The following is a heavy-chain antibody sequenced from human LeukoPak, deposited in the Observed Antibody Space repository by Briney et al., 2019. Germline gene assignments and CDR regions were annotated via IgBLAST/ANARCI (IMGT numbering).Heavy chain of an antibody. D-gene: IGHD6-6*01. CDR1: GFSFSTYA. J-gene: IGHJ4*02. CDR3: AKGSSSSRPYYFDY. Sequence: GGSLRLSCAASGFSFSTYAMTWVRQAPGEGLEWVSATTGSGGSTYHADSVKGRFTISRDNSKNTLFLQMNSLRVEDTAVYYCAKGSSSSRPYYFDYWGQGTLVTVSS. CDR2: TTGSGGST. V-gene: IGHV3-23*01.